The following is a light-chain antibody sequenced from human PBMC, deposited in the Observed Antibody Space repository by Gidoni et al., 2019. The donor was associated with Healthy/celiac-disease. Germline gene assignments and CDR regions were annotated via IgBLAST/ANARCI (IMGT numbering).Light chain of an antibody. J-gene: IGKJ1*01. CDR1: QSVSSSY. CDR3: QQDYNLPPWT. CDR2: GAS. Sequence: EIVMTQSPATLSLSPGERATLSCRASQSVSSSYLSWYQQNPGQAPRLLIYGASTRATGIPARFSGSGSGTDFTLTISSLQPEDFAVYYCQQDYNLPPWTFGQGTKVEIK. V-gene: IGKV3D-7*01.